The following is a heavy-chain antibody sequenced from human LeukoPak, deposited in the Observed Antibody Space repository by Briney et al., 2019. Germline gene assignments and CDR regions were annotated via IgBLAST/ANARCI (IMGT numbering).Heavy chain of an antibody. Sequence: PGRSLRLSCAASGFTFSSYSMHWVRQAPGKGLEWVALILHDGSNKYYADSVKGRFTVSRDNPKNTLYLQMNSLRTEDTAVYHCAKDVGNYHDRSGLYRPLDFWGQGTPVTVSS. CDR3: AKDVGNYHDRSGLYRPLDF. CDR1: GFTFSSYS. V-gene: IGHV3-30*18. CDR2: ILHDGSNK. J-gene: IGHJ4*02. D-gene: IGHD3-22*01.